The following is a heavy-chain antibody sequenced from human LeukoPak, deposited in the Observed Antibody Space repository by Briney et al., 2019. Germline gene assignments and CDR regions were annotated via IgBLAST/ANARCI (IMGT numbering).Heavy chain of an antibody. CDR1: GFTFSSYA. Sequence: SGGSLRLSCAASGFTFSSYAMSWVRQAPGKGLEWVSAISGSRTYYTDSVKGRFTISRDNSKNTLYLQMNSLRAEDTAVYYCAKELYASGSYYNGFFDYWGQGTLVTVSS. CDR3: AKELYASGSYYNGFFDY. D-gene: IGHD3-10*01. CDR2: ISGSRT. J-gene: IGHJ4*02. V-gene: IGHV3-23*01.